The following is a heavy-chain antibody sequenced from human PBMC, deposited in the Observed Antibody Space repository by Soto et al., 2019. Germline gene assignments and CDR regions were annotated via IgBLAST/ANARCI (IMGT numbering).Heavy chain of an antibody. CDR1: DYTFTSYG. V-gene: IGHV1-18*01. CDR2: ISAYNGNT. J-gene: IGHJ4*02. Sequence: ASVKVSCKAFDYTFTSYGVSWVRQAPGQGLEWMGWISAYNGNTNYAQKLQGRVTMTTATSTNTVFLELRSLKSDDTAIYYCARDRLRGYDSSGFYSWGQGTMVTVSS. D-gene: IGHD3-22*01. CDR3: ARDRLRGYDSSGFYS.